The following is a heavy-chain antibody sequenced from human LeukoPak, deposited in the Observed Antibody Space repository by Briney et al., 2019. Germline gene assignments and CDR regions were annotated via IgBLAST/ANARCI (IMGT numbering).Heavy chain of an antibody. D-gene: IGHD3-10*01. CDR1: GYTFTSYD. V-gene: IGHV1-8*01. CDR3: AREWVVRGVIIGYYYGMDV. CDR2: MNPNSGNT. Sequence: RASVKVSCKASGYTFTSYDINWVRQATGQGLEWMGWMNPNSGNTGYAQKFQGRVTMTRNTSISTAYMELSSLRSEDTAVYYCAREWVVRGVIIGYYYGMDVWGQGTTVTVSS. J-gene: IGHJ6*02.